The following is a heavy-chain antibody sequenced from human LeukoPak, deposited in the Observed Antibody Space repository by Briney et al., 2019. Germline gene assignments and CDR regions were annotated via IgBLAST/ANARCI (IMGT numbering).Heavy chain of an antibody. Sequence: SVKVSCKASGGTFSSYAISWVRQAPGQGLERMGGIIPIFGTANYAQKFQGRVTITTDESTSTAYMELSSLRSEDTAVYYCARAKGGSSWYGGGFDYWGQGTLVTVSS. CDR1: GGTFSSYA. V-gene: IGHV1-69*05. CDR3: ARAKGGSSWYGGGFDY. D-gene: IGHD6-13*01. CDR2: IIPIFGTA. J-gene: IGHJ4*02.